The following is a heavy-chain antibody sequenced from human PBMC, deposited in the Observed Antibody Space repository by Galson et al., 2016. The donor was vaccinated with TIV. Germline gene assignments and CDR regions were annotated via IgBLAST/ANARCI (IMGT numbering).Heavy chain of an antibody. CDR1: GFTVSSKY. J-gene: IGHJ4*02. D-gene: IGHD5-18*01. CDR2: IYSDGST. V-gene: IGHV3-53*01. Sequence: LRLSCAASGFTVSSKYMSWVRQAPGKGLEWVSLIYSDGSTYYADSVKGRFTISRGNSKNTVYLQMNSLRAEDTAVYYCAKTTPAEIQLGYYFDHWGQGTLVTASS. CDR3: AKTTPAEIQLGYYFDH.